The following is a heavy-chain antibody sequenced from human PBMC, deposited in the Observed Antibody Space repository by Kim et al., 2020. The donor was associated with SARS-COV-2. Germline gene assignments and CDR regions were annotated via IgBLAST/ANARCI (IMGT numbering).Heavy chain of an antibody. Sequence: SETLSLTCTVSGDSISSSSSYWGWIRQPPGKGLEWIESISDSGSTFNNPSLKSRVTISVVRSKNQFSLKLTSATAADTAVYYCARHVPNSSGRFDYWAQGTPVTVS. CDR2: ISDSGST. D-gene: IGHD6-19*01. CDR3: ARHVPNSSGRFDY. CDR1: GDSISSSSSY. V-gene: IGHV4-39*01. J-gene: IGHJ4*02.